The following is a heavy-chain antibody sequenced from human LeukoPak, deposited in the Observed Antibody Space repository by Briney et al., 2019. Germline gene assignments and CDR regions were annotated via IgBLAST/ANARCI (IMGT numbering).Heavy chain of an antibody. CDR1: GFTFSSYA. J-gene: IGHJ4*02. CDR3: AKGSGYSYGRYYFDY. D-gene: IGHD5-18*01. Sequence: PGGSLRLSCAASGFTFSSYAMGWVRQAPGKGLDWVSAITASGGNTYYADSVKGRFTISRDNSKNTLYLQVNSLRAEDTAVYYCAKGSGYSYGRYYFDYWGQGTLVTVSS. CDR2: ITASGGNT. V-gene: IGHV3-23*01.